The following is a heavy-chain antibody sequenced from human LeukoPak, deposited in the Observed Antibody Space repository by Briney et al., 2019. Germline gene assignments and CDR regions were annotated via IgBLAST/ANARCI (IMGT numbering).Heavy chain of an antibody. CDR1: GFTFSSYA. J-gene: IGHJ4*02. V-gene: IGHV3-23*01. Sequence: GGSLRLSCAASGFTFSSYAMSWVRQAPGKGLEWVSGISGSGGSTYYADSVKGRFTISRDNSKNTLYLQMNSLRAEDTAVYYCAKYYYGSETYYTYLDYWGQGTLVTVSS. D-gene: IGHD3-10*01. CDR3: AKYYYGSETYYTYLDY. CDR2: ISGSGGST.